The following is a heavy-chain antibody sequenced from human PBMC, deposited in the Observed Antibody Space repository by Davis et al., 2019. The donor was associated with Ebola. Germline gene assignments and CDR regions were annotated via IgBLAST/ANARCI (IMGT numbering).Heavy chain of an antibody. CDR2: IYPGDSDT. CDR1: GYSFPSYS. D-gene: IGHD5-18*01. CDR3: ARLSPWIQLPDYYFDY. J-gene: IGHJ4*02. V-gene: IGHV5-51*01. Sequence: PGGSLRLSCKASGYSFPSYSISWVRQMPGKGLEWMGIIYPGDSDTRYSPSFQGQVTISADKSISTAYLQWSSLKASDTAMYYCARLSPWIQLPDYYFDYWGQGTLVTVSS.